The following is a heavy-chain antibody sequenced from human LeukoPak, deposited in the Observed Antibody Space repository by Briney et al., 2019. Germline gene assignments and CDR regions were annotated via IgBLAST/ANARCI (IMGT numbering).Heavy chain of an antibody. CDR2: IYPSATP. CDR3: ARCDAAAGRLHDY. CDR1: GGSISSGSFY. Sequence: SEALSLTCTDSGGSISSGSFYCSWIRQPARNGLEWMGRIYPSATPNYRPSLKSRSSTPEDTSKNQFFLKLSSLAAADRPVFSCARCDAAAGRLHDYWGQGTLVTVSS. V-gene: IGHV4-61*02. J-gene: IGHJ4*02. D-gene: IGHD6-13*01.